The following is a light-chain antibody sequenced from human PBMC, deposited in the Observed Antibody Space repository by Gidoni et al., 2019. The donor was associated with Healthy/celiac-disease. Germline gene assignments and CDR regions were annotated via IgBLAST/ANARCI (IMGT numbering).Light chain of an antibody. CDR2: GNS. CDR1: SSNIGAGYD. CDR3: QSYDSSLSASYV. V-gene: IGLV1-40*01. Sequence: PVLPPPPSGSAAPGQSVTISCTGNSSNIGAGYDVHWYQQLPGPAPKLLIYGNSNRPSGVPDRFSGSKSGTSASLAITGLQAEDEADYYCQSYDSSLSASYVFGTGTKVTVL. J-gene: IGLJ1*01.